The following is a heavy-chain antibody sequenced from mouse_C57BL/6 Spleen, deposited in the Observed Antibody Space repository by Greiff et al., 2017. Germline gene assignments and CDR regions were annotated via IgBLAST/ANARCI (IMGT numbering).Heavy chain of an antibody. CDR1: GFSLTSYG. CDR3: AKSTTAYAMDY. Sequence: QVQLKESGPGLVQPSQSLSITCTVSGFSLTSYGVHWVRQPPGKGLEWLGVIWSGGSTDYTAAFISRLSISKDNSKRQVFFKMNSLQADDTAIYYCAKSTTAYAMDYWGQGTSVTVSS. D-gene: IGHD1-2*01. J-gene: IGHJ4*01. V-gene: IGHV2-4*01. CDR2: IWSGGST.